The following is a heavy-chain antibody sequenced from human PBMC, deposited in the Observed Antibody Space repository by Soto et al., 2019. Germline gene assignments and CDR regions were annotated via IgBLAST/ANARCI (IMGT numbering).Heavy chain of an antibody. CDR3: ARDFRWDTANDY. CDR2: INPNGGST. Sequence: GASVKVSCKASGYTFTTYHMYWVRQAPGQGLEWMGMINPNGGSTAYAQKFQGRVTMTRDTSTSTVYMELSSLSFEDTAVYYCARDFRWDTANDYWGQGTLVTVSS. V-gene: IGHV1-46*01. J-gene: IGHJ4*02. CDR1: GYTFTTYH. D-gene: IGHD5-18*01.